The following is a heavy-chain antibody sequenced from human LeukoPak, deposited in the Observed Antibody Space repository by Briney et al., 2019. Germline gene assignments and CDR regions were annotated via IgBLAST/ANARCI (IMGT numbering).Heavy chain of an antibody. J-gene: IGHJ2*01. CDR2: IYYSGST. D-gene: IGHD5-18*01. CDR3: ARGTAMVTFDWYFDL. Sequence: PSETLSLTCTVSGGSISSSSYYWGWIRQPPGKGLEWIGSIYYSGSTYYNPSLKSRVTISVDTSKNQFSLKLSSVTAADTAVYYCARGTAMVTFDWYFDLWGRGTLVTVSS. CDR1: GGSISSSSYY. V-gene: IGHV4-39*07.